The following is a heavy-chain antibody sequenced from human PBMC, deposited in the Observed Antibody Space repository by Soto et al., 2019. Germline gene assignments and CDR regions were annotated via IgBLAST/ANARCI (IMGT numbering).Heavy chain of an antibody. CDR3: ARDNDSSGYYYLFDY. Sequence: QVQLVESGGGVVQPGRSLRLSCAASGFTFSSYAMHWVRQAPGKGLAWMAVISYDGSNKYYADSVKGRFTISRDNSKNTLYLQMNSLRAEDTAVYYCARDNDSSGYYYLFDYWGQGTLVTVSS. V-gene: IGHV3-30-3*01. J-gene: IGHJ4*02. CDR1: GFTFSSYA. D-gene: IGHD3-22*01. CDR2: ISYDGSNK.